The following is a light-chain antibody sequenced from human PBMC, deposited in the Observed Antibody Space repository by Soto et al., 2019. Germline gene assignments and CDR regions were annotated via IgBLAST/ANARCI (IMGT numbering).Light chain of an antibody. J-gene: IGKJ5*01. CDR3: QQLNSYPSIT. V-gene: IGKV1-9*01. CDR2: AAS. CDR1: QGISSY. Sequence: DIQMTQSPSSLSASVGDRVTITCRASQGISSYLPCYQQKPGKAPKLLIYAASTLQSGVPSRFSGSGSGTDFTLTISSLQPEDFATYYCQQLNSYPSITFGQGTRLEI.